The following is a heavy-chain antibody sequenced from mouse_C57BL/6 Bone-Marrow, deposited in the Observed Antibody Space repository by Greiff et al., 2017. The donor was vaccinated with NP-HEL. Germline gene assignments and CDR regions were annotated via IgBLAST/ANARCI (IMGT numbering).Heavy chain of an antibody. CDR3: VRHEVTTDWFAY. CDR2: IRSKSNNYAT. J-gene: IGHJ3*01. CDR1: GFSFNTYA. V-gene: IGHV10-1*01. D-gene: IGHD2-2*01. Sequence: EVQLVESGGGLVQPKGSLKLSCAASGFSFNTYAMNWVRQAPGKGLEWVARIRSKSNNYATYYADSVKDRFTISRDDSESMLYLQMNNLKTEDTAMYYCVRHEVTTDWFAYWGQGTLVTVSA.